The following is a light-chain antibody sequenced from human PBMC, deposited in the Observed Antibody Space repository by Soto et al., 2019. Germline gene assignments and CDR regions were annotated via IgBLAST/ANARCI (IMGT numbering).Light chain of an antibody. CDR3: KVWDNADDHIYV. Sequence: SYELTQPPSVSVAPGQTATISCGENNIDSRTVHWYQQKPGQAPLLVVYDNSFRPSGIPNRFSGSNSGNTATLTISRAEAGDEADYYCKVWDNADDHIYVFGTGTKVTVL. V-gene: IGLV3-21*02. CDR2: DNS. J-gene: IGLJ1*01. CDR1: NIDSRT.